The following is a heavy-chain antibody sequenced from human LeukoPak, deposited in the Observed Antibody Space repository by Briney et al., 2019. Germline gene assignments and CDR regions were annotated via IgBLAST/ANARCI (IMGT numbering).Heavy chain of an antibody. CDR1: GYTFTSYG. CDR2: IGAYNGNT. D-gene: IGHD2-2*01. Sequence: ASVKVSCKASGYTFTSYGISWVRQAPGQGREWMGWIGAYNGNTNYAQKLQGRVTMTTDTSTSTAYMELRSLRSDDTAVYYCARDGLGYCSSTSCYHYYYYYYMDVWGKGTTVTISS. V-gene: IGHV1-18*01. CDR3: ARDGLGYCSSTSCYHYYYYYYMDV. J-gene: IGHJ6*03.